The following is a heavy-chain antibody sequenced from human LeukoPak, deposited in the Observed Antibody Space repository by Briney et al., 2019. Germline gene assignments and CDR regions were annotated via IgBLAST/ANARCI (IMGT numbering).Heavy chain of an antibody. J-gene: IGHJ6*03. CDR1: GFTVSSNY. CDR3: ARGPVVPAAIESDLYYYYYYMDV. CDR2: IYSGGST. Sequence: PGGSLRLSCAASGFTVSSNYMSWVRQAPGKGLEWVSVIYSGGSTYYADSVKGRFTISRDNAKNSLYLQMNSLRAEDTAVYYCARGPVVPAAIESDLYYYYYYMDVWGKGTTVTVSS. V-gene: IGHV3-53*01. D-gene: IGHD2-2*02.